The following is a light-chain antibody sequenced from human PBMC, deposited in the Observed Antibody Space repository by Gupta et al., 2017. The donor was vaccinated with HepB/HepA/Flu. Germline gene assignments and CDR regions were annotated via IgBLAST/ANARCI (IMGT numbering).Light chain of an antibody. Sequence: QPVLTLPPSVSGTPGQRVTVSFSGSISNIGTNNVNWYKQVPGMAPKLIISINDQRPSGVPDRFSGSKSGTSASLAISGLQSDDEADYYCGAWDDSLNGFYVFGTGTQVTV. CDR2: IND. CDR3: GAWDDSLNGFYV. V-gene: IGLV1-44*01. J-gene: IGLJ1*01. CDR1: ISNIGTNN.